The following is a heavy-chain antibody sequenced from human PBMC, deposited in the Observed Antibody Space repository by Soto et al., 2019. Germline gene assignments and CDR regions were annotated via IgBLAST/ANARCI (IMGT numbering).Heavy chain of an antibody. CDR1: GFTFSSYS. CDR2: IRGSGDNT. D-gene: IGHD3-10*01. J-gene: IGHJ4*02. CDR3: AKSPTVVRGLIFDY. Sequence: EVQLLESGGGLVQPGGSLRLSCAASGFTFSSYSLSWVRQAPGKGLDWVSAIRGSGDNTYYADSVKGRFTISRDNTKNTLYRQMNSLRAEDTAVYYCAKSPTVVRGLIFDYWGQGALVTVSS. V-gene: IGHV3-23*01.